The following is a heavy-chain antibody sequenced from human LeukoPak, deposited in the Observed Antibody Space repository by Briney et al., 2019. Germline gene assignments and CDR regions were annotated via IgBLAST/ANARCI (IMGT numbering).Heavy chain of an antibody. CDR1: GFTFRSYW. V-gene: IGHV3-7*04. CDR2: VKQDGSET. D-gene: IGHD5-18*01. CDR3: ARAYSYAFEP. Sequence: GESLRLSXAASGFTFRSYWMSWVRQAPGKGLEWVANVKQDGSETYYVDSVKGRFTISRDNAKNSLFLQLNSLRVEDTALYYCARAYSYAFEPWGQGALVTVSS. J-gene: IGHJ5*02.